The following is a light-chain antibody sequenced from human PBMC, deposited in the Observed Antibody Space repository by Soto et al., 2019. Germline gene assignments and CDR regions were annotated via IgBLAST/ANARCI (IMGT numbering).Light chain of an antibody. J-gene: IGKJ5*01. V-gene: IGKV3-15*01. CDR3: QQDHIWPIT. Sequence: SQKPATFCVSPGESATLSYWASQNIYYNVAWYQHRPGQAPRLLIYRASTRAPGVPARFSGSGSGTEFTLTISSLQSEDFAVYYCQQDHIWPITFAEGARLEVK. CDR1: QNIYYN. CDR2: RAS.